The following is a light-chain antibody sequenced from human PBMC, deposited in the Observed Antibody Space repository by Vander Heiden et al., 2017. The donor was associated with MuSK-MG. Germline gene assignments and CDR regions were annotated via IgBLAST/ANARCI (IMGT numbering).Light chain of an antibody. CDR2: DVS. CDR1: SSDVGGYGY. V-gene: IGLV2-14*03. CDR3: ASYAGNSREV. J-gene: IGLJ2*01. Sequence: QSALTQPASVSGSPGQSITISCSGTSSDVGGYGYVSWYQQYPGKDPKLMIFDVSTRPSGVSSRFSGSKSGNTASLTISGLQAEDEAAYYCASYAGNSREVFGGGTKLTVL.